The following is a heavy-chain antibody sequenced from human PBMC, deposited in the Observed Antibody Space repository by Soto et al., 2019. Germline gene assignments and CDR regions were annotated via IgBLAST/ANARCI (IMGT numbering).Heavy chain of an antibody. V-gene: IGHV2-5*02. CDR3: AHAFLRAAGTLREAFDI. CDR2: IYWDDDK. Sequence: QITLKESGPTLVKPTQTLTLTCTFSGFSLNTSGVSVGWIRQPPGKALEWLARIYWDDDKRYSPSLTRRLTIAENTSNDQVVLEMTDWEPVDTATYYCAHAFLRAAGTLREAFDIGCQGKMVTGSS. J-gene: IGHJ3*02. CDR1: GFSLNTSGVS. D-gene: IGHD6-13*01.